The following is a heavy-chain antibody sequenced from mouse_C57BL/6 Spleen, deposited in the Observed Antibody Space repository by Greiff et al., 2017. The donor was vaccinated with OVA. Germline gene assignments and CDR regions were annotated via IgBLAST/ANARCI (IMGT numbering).Heavy chain of an antibody. J-gene: IGHJ1*03. Sequence: EVQVVESGPGLVKPSQSLSLTCSVTGYSITSGYYWNWIRQFPGNKLEWMGYISYDGSNNYNPSLKNRISITRDTSKNQFFLKLNSVTTEDTATYYCARGEKDYWYFDVWGTGTTVTVSS. CDR3: ARGEKDYWYFDV. CDR1: GYSITSGYY. V-gene: IGHV3-6*01. CDR2: ISYDGSN.